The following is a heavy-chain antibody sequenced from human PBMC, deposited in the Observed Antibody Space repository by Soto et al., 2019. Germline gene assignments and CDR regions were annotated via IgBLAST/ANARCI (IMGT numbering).Heavy chain of an antibody. D-gene: IGHD3-22*01. V-gene: IGHV3-33*01. J-gene: IGHJ4*02. CDR3: AREDYYYDSSGYSYYFDY. Sequence: QVPLVESGGGVVQPGRSLRLSCAASGFTFSSYGMHWVRQAPGKGLEWVAVIWYDGSNKYYADSVKGRFTISRDNSKNTLDLQMNSLRAEDTAVYYCAREDYYYDSSGYSYYFDYWGQGTLVTVSS. CDR1: GFTFSSYG. CDR2: IWYDGSNK.